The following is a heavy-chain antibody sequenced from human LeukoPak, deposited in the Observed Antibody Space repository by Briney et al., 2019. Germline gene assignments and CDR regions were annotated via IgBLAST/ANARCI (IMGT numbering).Heavy chain of an antibody. CDR2: ISAYNGNT. CDR3: AREGYCSGGSCYSGVLYYYYGMDV. CDR1: GGTFSNYA. V-gene: IGHV1-18*01. J-gene: IGHJ6*02. Sequence: GASVKVSCKASGGTFSNYALAWVRQAPGQGLEWMGWISAYNGNTNYAQKLQGRVTMTTDTSTSTAYMELRSLRSDDTAVYYCAREGYCSGGSCYSGVLYYYYGMDVWGQGTTVTVSS. D-gene: IGHD2-15*01.